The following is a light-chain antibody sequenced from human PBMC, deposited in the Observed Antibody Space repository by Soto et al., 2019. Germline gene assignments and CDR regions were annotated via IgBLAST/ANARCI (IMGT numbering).Light chain of an antibody. CDR2: GAS. CDR3: QQYGSSPPSVT. Sequence: IVLTQYQRTLSLSRWENVKLPCRASQSVSSAYLAWYQQKRGQAPRLLIYGASNRATGIPDRFSGSGSGTDFTLTISRLEPEDFAVYYCQQYGSSPPSVTFGQGTRLEIK. CDR1: QSVSSAY. V-gene: IGKV3-20*01. J-gene: IGKJ5*01.